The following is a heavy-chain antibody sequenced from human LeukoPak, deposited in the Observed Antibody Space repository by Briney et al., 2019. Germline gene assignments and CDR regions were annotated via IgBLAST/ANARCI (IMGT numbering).Heavy chain of an antibody. V-gene: IGHV3-74*01. D-gene: IGHD3/OR15-3a*01. CDR1: GFTFSSHY. CDR2: INSDGSST. J-gene: IGHJ3*02. CDR3: TRDWTARSNAFDI. Sequence: GGSLRLSCAASGFTFSSHYMHWVRQAPGKGLVWVSRINSDGSSTNYADSVKGRFTISRDNAKNTLFLQMNSLRAEDTAVYYCTRDWTARSNAFDIWGQGTMVTVFS.